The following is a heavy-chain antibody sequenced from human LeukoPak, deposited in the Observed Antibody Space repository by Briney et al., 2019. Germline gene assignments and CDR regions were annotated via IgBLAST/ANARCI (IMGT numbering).Heavy chain of an antibody. D-gene: IGHD6-13*01. Sequence: GSLRLSCAASGFTFSSYGMSWIRQPPGKGLEWIGEINHSGSTNYNPSLKSRVTISVDTSKNQFSLKLSSVTAADTAVYYCARRGQQLRYWGQGTLVTVSS. J-gene: IGHJ4*02. CDR1: GFTFSSYG. CDR2: INHSGST. V-gene: IGHV4-34*01. CDR3: ARRGQQLRY.